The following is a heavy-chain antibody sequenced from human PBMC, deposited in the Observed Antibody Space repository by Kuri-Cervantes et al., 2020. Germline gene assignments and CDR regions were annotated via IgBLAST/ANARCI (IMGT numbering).Heavy chain of an antibody. J-gene: IGHJ4*02. V-gene: IGHV3-9*01. D-gene: IGHD1-1*01. CDR3: AKSVERAYVY. CDR2: ISWNSGSI. CDR1: GFTFDDYA. Sequence: SLKISCAASGFTFDDYAMHWVRQAPGKGLEWVSGISWNSGSIGYADSVKGRFTISRDNAKNSLYLQMNSLRAEDTAVYYCAKSVERAYVYWGQGTLVTVSS.